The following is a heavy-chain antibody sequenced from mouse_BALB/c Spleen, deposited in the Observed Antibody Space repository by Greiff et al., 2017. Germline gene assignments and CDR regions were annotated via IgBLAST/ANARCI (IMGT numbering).Heavy chain of an antibody. D-gene: IGHD2-4*01. V-gene: IGHV3-6*02. CDR3: AREISYAMDD. J-gene: IGHJ4*01. CDR1: GYSITSGYY. Sequence: EVKLQESGPGLVKPSQSLSLTCSVTGYSITSGYYWNWIRQFPGNKLEWMGYISYDGSNNYNPSLKNRISITRDTSKNQFFLTLNSVTTEDTATYYCAREISYAMDDWGQGTSVTVAS. CDR2: ISYDGSN.